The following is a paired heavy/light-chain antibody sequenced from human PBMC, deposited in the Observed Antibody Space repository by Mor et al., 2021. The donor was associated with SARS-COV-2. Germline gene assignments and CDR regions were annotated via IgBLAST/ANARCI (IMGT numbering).Light chain of an antibody. J-gene: IGLJ3*02. CDR3: QSADSSGTYLWV. V-gene: IGLV3-25*03. Sequence: SYELTQPPSVSVSPGQTARITCSGDALPKQYAYWYQQKPGQAPVLVIYKDSERPSGIPERFSGSSSGTTVTLTISGVQAEDEADYYCQSADSSGTYLWVFGGGTKLTVL. CDR1: ALPKQY. CDR2: KDS.
Heavy chain of an antibody. CDR1: GFTFSSYW. D-gene: IGHD3-16*02. J-gene: IGHJ6*02. V-gene: IGHV3-7*03. CDR2: IKQDGSEK. Sequence: EVQLVESGGGLVQPGGSLRLSCAASGFTFSSYWMSWVRQAPGKGLEWVANIKQDGSEKYYVDSVKGRFTISRDNAKNSLYLQMNSLRAEDTAVYYCARPSGVWGSYRQDYYGMDVWGQGTTVTVSS. CDR3: ARPSGVWGSYRQDYYGMDV.